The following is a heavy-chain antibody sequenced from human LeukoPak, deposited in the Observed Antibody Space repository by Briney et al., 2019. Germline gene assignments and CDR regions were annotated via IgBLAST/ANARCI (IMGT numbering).Heavy chain of an antibody. D-gene: IGHD4-23*01. V-gene: IGHV4-39*06. J-gene: IGHJ2*01. CDR2: IYYSGST. Sequence: NPSETLSLTCTVSGVSISSSNSYWGWIRQPPGKGLEWIGYIYYSGSTNYNPSLKSRVTISVDTSKNQFPLKLSSVTAADTAVYYCARDHYGGPFDLWGRGTLVTVSS. CDR3: ARDHYGGPFDL. CDR1: GVSISSSNSY.